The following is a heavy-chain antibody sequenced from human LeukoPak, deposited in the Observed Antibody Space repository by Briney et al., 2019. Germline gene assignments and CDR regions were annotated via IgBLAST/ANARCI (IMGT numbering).Heavy chain of an antibody. J-gene: IGHJ4*02. D-gene: IGHD6-19*01. CDR3: ARDLSIAVAGTGGDY. CDR2: ISAYNGNT. V-gene: IGHV1-18*01. Sequence: GASVKVSCKASGYTFTSYGISWVRQAPGQGLEWMGWISAYNGNTNYAQKLQGRVTMTTGTSTSTAYMELRSLRPDDTAVYYCARDLSIAVAGTGGDYWGQGTLVTVSS. CDR1: GYTFTSYG.